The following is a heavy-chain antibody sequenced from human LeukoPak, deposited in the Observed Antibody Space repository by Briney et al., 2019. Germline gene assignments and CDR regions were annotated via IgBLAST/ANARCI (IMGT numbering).Heavy chain of an antibody. Sequence: SETLSLTCTVSGGSISSYYWSWVRHPPGKGLVWIGYIYYTGSTNYNPSLKSRVTISVDTSKNQFSLKVRSVTAADTAVYYCAALWFGDPETPHDYWGQGTLVTVSS. CDR3: AALWFGDPETPHDY. D-gene: IGHD3-10*01. V-gene: IGHV4-59*01. CDR2: IYYTGST. CDR1: GGSISSYY. J-gene: IGHJ4*02.